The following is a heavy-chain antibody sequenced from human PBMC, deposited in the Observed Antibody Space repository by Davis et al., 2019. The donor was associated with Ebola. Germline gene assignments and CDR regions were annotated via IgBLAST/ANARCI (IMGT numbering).Heavy chain of an antibody. CDR1: GGSIYSSSFY. CDR3: ARDRDYGGMG. V-gene: IGHV4-39*07. J-gene: IGHJ4*02. Sequence: MPGGSLRLSCSVFGGSIYSSSFYWGWIRQPPGKGLEYIASIYYSGNTYYNPSLKSRVAISADTSKNQFSLKLGSVTAADTAVYYCARDRDYGGMGWGQGTLVTVSS. CDR2: IYYSGNT. D-gene: IGHD4-23*01.